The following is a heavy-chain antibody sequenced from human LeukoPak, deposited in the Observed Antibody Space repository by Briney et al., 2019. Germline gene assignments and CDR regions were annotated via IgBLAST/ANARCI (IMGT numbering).Heavy chain of an antibody. V-gene: IGHV3-48*02. D-gene: IGHD4-23*01. J-gene: IGHJ4*02. CDR2: IRSNSNTI. CDR1: GFMFSSYA. Sequence: GGSLRLSCAASGFMFSSYAMNWVRQAPGKGQEWVSNIRSNSNTIYDADSVKGRFTISRDNAKNTLYLQMNSLRDDDTAVYYCVSAMGKVFHYWGQGTLVTVSS. CDR3: VSAMGKVFHY.